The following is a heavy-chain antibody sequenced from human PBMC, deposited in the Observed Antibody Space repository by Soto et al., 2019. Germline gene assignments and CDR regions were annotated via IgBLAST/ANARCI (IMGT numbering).Heavy chain of an antibody. CDR3: ARGTSRSYSNEENWLDP. J-gene: IGHJ5*02. V-gene: IGHV4-30-4*02. Sequence: SETLSLTCTVSGGSISSGDYYWSWIRQPPGKGLEWIGYIYYSGSTYYNPSLKSRVTISVDTSKNQFSLKLSSVTAADTALYHCARGTSRSYSNEENWLDPWVQATLV. CDR2: IYYSGST. CDR1: GGSISSGDYY. D-gene: IGHD4-4*01.